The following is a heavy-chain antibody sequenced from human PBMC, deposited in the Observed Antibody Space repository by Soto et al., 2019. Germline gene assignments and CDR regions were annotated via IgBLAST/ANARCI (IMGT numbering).Heavy chain of an antibody. CDR3: ARGPGLFDYDSSGYRFFS. J-gene: IGHJ4*02. CDR1: GYTFTGYY. CDR2: INPNSGGT. V-gene: IGHV1-2*04. Sequence: ASVKVSCKASGYTFTGYYMHWVRQAPGQGLEWMGWINPNSGGTNYAQKFQGWVTMTRDTSISTAYMELSRLRSEDTAVYYCARGPGLFDYDSSGYRFFSWGQRTLDTVSS. D-gene: IGHD3-22*01.